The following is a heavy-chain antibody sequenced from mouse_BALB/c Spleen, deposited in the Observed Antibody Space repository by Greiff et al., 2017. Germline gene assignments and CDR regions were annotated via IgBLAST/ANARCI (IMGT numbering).Heavy chain of an antibody. J-gene: IGHJ4*01. CDR2: IDTSDSYT. CDR1: GYTFTDYW. Sequence: QVQLQQPGAELVMPGASVKMSCKASGYTFTDYWMHWVKQRPGQGLEWIGAIDTSDSYTSYNQKFKGKATLTVDESSSTAYMQLSSLTSEDSAVYYCARSYGRGGDYWGQGTSVTVSS. CDR3: ARSYGRGGDY. D-gene: IGHD1-1*01. V-gene: IGHV1-69*01.